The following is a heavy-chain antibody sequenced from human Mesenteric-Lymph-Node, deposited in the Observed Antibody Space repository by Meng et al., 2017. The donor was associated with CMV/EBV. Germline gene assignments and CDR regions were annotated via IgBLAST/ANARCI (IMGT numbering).Heavy chain of an antibody. CDR3: EKDPSYSSGFTDC. J-gene: IGHJ4*02. V-gene: IGHV1-8*02. D-gene: IGHD6-19*01. CDR2: MNPNSGNT. CDR1: GYTFTSFD. Sequence: HVQLVQSGAKVKKPGASVKVSCKASGYTFTSFDINWVRQATGQGPEWMGWMNPNSGNTGYAQKFKGRVTLTRDTSMSTAYMELSSLRSEDTAVYYCEKDPSYSSGFTDCWGQVTLVTVSS.